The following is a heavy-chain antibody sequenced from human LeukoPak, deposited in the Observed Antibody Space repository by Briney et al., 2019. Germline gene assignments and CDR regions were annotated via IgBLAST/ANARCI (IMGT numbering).Heavy chain of an antibody. J-gene: IGHJ4*02. Sequence: QTGGSLRLSCAASGFTFSSYEMNWVRQAPGKGLEWVSYISSSGSTIYYADSVKGRFTISRDNAKNTLYLQMNSLRAEDTAVYYCAREADCSGGSCYSGFDYWGQGILVIVSS. V-gene: IGHV3-48*03. CDR3: AREADCSGGSCYSGFDY. CDR1: GFTFSSYE. D-gene: IGHD2-15*01. CDR2: ISSSGSTI.